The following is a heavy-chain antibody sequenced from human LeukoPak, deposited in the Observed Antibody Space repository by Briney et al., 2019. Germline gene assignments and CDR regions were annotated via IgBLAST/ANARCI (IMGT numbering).Heavy chain of an antibody. V-gene: IGHV1-46*01. CDR2: INPSGGST. J-gene: IGHJ4*02. CDR3: AVDYSNYVVGYYFDY. Sequence: ASVKVSCKASGYTFTSYYMHWVRQAPGQGLEWMGIINPSGGSTSYAQKFQGRVTMTRDMSTSTVYMELSSLRSEDTAVYYCAVDYSNYVVGYYFDYWGQGTLVTVSS. CDR1: GYTFTSYY. D-gene: IGHD4-11*01.